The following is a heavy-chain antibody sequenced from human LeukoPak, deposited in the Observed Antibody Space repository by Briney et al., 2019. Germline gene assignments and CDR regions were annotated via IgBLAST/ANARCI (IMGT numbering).Heavy chain of an antibody. D-gene: IGHD1-26*01. CDR2: IYYGGST. Sequence: PSETLSLTCTVSGGSISSYYWSWIRQPPGKGLEWIGYIYYGGSTNYDPSLKSRVTLSVDTSKNQFSLKLSSVTAADTAVYYCARTPGTYYRYYYYMDVWGKGTTVTVSS. V-gene: IGHV4-59*01. CDR3: ARTPGTYYRYYYYMDV. J-gene: IGHJ6*03. CDR1: GGSISSYY.